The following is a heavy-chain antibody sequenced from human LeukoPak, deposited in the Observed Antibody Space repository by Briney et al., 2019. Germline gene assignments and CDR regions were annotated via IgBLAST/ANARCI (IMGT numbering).Heavy chain of an antibody. Sequence: ASAWVSCKASGYSFSSYYMHWVRQAPGQGLEWMGIINPSGGSTNYAQSFQGRVTLTRDTSTSTVYMELSSLRSEDTAVYYCARPTSVIPAADIYYYFYAMDVWGQGTTVTVSS. CDR1: GYSFSSYY. J-gene: IGHJ6*02. CDR3: ARPTSVIPAADIYYYFYAMDV. CDR2: INPSGGST. D-gene: IGHD2-2*01. V-gene: IGHV1-46*01.